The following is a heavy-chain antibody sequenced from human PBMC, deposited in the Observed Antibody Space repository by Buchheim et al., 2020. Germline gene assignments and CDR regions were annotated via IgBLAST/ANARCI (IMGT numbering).Heavy chain of an antibody. J-gene: IGHJ4*02. Sequence: EVQLVESGGGLVQPGGSLRLPCAASGFIFSNYWMHWVRQAPGQGLVWVSQFNSDGSDSTYADSVKGRFTISRDNAMNTLYLQMNSLRGEDTAVYYCAIDYYGVDYWGQGTL. D-gene: IGHD3-10*01. CDR2: FNSDGSDS. CDR3: AIDYYGVDY. CDR1: GFIFSNYW. V-gene: IGHV3-74*01.